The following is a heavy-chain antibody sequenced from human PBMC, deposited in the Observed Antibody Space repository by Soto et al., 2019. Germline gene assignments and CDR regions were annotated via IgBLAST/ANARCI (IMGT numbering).Heavy chain of an antibody. CDR2: ISSSSSYI. CDR1: GFTFISYS. V-gene: IGHV3-21*01. Sequence: PGGSLRLSCAASGFTFISYSMNWVRQAPGKGLEWVSSISSSSSYIYYADSVKGRFTISRDNAKNSLYLQMNSLRAEDTAVYYCARDRHCSSTSCPSYYYYGMDVWGQGTTVTVSS. CDR3: ARDRHCSSTSCPSYYYYGMDV. J-gene: IGHJ6*02. D-gene: IGHD2-2*01.